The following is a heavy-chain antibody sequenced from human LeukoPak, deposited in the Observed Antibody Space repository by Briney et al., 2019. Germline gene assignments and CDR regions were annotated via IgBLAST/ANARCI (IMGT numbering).Heavy chain of an antibody. CDR3: ARYSGGYYSGPVDY. CDR1: GGSISSSSYY. V-gene: IGHV4-39*01. J-gene: IGHJ4*02. CDR2: IYYSGST. Sequence: SETLSLTCTVSGGSISSSSYYWGWIRQPPGKGLEWIGSIYYSGSTFYNPSLTSRVTISVDTSKNQFSLKLNSLTAADTAVYYCARYSGGYYSGPVDYWGQGTLVTVSS. D-gene: IGHD3-22*01.